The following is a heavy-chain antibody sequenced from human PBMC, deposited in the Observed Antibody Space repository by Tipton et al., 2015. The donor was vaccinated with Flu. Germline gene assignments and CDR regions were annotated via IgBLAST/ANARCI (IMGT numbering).Heavy chain of an antibody. CDR3: ARGLMVYVFDY. D-gene: IGHD2-8*01. J-gene: IGHJ4*02. V-gene: IGHV4-31*03. CDR1: GGSISSGGYY. CDR2: IYYSGST. Sequence: LRLSCTVSGGSISSGGYYWSWIRQHPGKGLEWIGYIYYSGSTYYNPSLKSRVTISVDTSKNQFSLKLSSVTAADTAVYYCARGLMVYVFDYWGQGTLVTVSS.